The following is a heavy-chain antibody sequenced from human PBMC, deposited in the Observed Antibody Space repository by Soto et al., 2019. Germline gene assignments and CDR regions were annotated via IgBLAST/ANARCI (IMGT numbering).Heavy chain of an antibody. CDR2: ISYDGGNK. D-gene: IGHD6-13*01. Sequence: QVQLVESGGGVVQPGRSLRLSCAASGFSFSGYGMHWVLQAPGKGLEWVAVISYDGGNKYYADSVKGRFTISRDNSKNTLFLQMNSLRTEDTAVYYCAKSLLLYSGSNYDYWGQGTLVTVSS. V-gene: IGHV3-30*18. CDR1: GFSFSGYG. J-gene: IGHJ4*02. CDR3: AKSLLLYSGSNYDY.